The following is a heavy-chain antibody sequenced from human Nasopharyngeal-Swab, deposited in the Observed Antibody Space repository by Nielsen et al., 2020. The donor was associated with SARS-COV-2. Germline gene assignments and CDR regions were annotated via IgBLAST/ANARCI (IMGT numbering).Heavy chain of an antibody. Sequence: SETLSLTCSVSGGSMTSNNYYWGWIRQPPEKGLEWIGNIYYNGITYYNPSLKSRVTILLDTSKSQFSLKLTSVTAADTAVYYCARAIKIFGAVVGSFDPWGQGTLVTVSS. CDR2: IYYNGIT. J-gene: IGHJ5*02. D-gene: IGHD3-3*01. V-gene: IGHV4-39*07. CDR1: GGSMTSNNYY. CDR3: ARAIKIFGAVVGSFDP.